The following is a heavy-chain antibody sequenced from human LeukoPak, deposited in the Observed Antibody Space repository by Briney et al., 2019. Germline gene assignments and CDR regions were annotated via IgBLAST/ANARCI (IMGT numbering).Heavy chain of an antibody. Sequence: LSLTCTVSGGSISSYYWSWIRQPPGKGLEWVAVISYDGSNKYYADSVKGRFTISRDNSKNTLYLQMNSLRAEDTAVYYCAKVGHYYDSSGYGYWGQGTLVTVSS. CDR3: AKVGHYYDSSGYGY. V-gene: IGHV3-30*18. J-gene: IGHJ4*02. CDR1: GGSISSYY. D-gene: IGHD3-22*01. CDR2: ISYDGSNK.